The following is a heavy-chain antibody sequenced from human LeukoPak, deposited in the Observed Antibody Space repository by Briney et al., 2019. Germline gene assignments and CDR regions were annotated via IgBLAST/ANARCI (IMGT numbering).Heavy chain of an antibody. Sequence: AGSLRLSCAASGFTFSSYSVNWVRQTPGKGLEWVGRIRNKANTYTTEYAASVKGRFTISRDDSKNSLFLQMNTLKTDDTAVYYCVRGSGSGFDYWGQGTLVTVSS. V-gene: IGHV3-72*01. CDR1: GFTFSSYS. CDR3: VRGSGSGFDY. D-gene: IGHD3-22*01. J-gene: IGHJ4*02. CDR2: IRNKANTYTT.